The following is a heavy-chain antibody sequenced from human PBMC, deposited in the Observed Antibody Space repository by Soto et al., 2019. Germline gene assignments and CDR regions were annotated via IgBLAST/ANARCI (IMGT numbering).Heavy chain of an antibody. D-gene: IGHD1-7*01. CDR1: GDSVSSNSAA. J-gene: IGHJ6*03. CDR3: DGTTSLQWYYMDV. Sequence: SQTLSLTCAISGDSVSSNSAAWNWIRQSPSRGLEWLGRTYYRSTRWYNDYAVSVKSRIAVTPDTSKNQFSLHLNSVTPEDTAVYYCDGTTSLQWYYMDVWDTGTTVTVSS. CDR2: TYYRSTRWYN. V-gene: IGHV6-1*01.